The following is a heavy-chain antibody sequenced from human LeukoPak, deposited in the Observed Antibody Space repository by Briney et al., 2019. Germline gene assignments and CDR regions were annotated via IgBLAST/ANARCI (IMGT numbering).Heavy chain of an antibody. CDR3: ARNCSGGSCYAPGYFDL. V-gene: IGHV3-21*01. Sequence: GGSLRLSCAASGFTFSSYTMNWVRQAPGKGLEWVSSITISSSYIYYADSVKGRFTISRDNAKNSLYLQMNSLRAEDTAVYYCARNCSGGSCYAPGYFDLWGRGTLVTVFS. CDR2: ITISSSYI. CDR1: GFTFSSYT. J-gene: IGHJ2*01. D-gene: IGHD2-15*01.